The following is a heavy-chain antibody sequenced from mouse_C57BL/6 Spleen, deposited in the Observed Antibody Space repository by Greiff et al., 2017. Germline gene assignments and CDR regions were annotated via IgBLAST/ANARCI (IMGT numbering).Heavy chain of an antibody. J-gene: IGHJ4*01. CDR2: ISDGGSYT. V-gene: IGHV5-4*01. CDR1: GFTFSSYA. D-gene: IGHD1-1*01. Sequence: EVKVEESGGGLVKPGGSLKLSCAASGFTFSSYAMSWVRQTPEKRLEWVATISDGGSYTYYPDNVKGRFTISRDNAKNNLYLQMSHLKSEDTAMYYCARDFLITTVVATDAMDYWGQGTSVTVSS. CDR3: ARDFLITTVVATDAMDY.